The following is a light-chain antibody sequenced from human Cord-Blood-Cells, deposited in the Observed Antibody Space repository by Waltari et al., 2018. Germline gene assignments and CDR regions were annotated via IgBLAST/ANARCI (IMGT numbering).Light chain of an antibody. CDR2: AAS. CDR1: QSISSY. Sequence: DIEITQSASSRSAYVGDSVTITCRASQSISSYLTWYQQKPGKAPKLLIYAASSLQSGVPSRFSGSGSGTDFTLTISSLQPEDFATYYCQQSYSTPITFGQGTRLEIK. J-gene: IGKJ5*01. V-gene: IGKV1-39*01. CDR3: QQSYSTPIT.